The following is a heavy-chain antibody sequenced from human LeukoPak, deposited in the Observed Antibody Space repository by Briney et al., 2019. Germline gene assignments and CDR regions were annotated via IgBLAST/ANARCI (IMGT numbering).Heavy chain of an antibody. D-gene: IGHD3-10*01. Sequence: ASVKVSCMASGYTFTSYDINWVRQATGQGLEWMGWMNPNSGNTGYAQKFQGRVTITRNTSISTAYMELSSLRSEDTAVYYCASALYGSGTLIGAFDIWGQGTMVTVSS. V-gene: IGHV1-8*03. CDR1: GYTFTSYD. J-gene: IGHJ3*02. CDR3: ASALYGSGTLIGAFDI. CDR2: MNPNSGNT.